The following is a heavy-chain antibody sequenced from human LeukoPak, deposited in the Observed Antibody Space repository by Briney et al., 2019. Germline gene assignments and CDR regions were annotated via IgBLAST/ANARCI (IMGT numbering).Heavy chain of an antibody. V-gene: IGHV3-74*03. J-gene: IGHJ4*02. Sequence: GGSLRLSCAASGFTFSNHYMDWVRQAPGKGLVWVSRIDSDGSSTTYADSVKGRFTISRDNAKNTLYLQMNSLRAEDTAVYYCASIVGASGGWGQGTLVTVSS. CDR2: IDSDGSST. D-gene: IGHD1-26*01. CDR3: ASIVGASGG. CDR1: GFTFSNHY.